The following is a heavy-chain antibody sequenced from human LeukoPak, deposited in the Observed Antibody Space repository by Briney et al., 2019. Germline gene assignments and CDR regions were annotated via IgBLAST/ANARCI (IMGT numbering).Heavy chain of an antibody. CDR3: ARRSGVAVAGAFDY. CDR2: ISGSGEST. CDR1: GFTFSNYA. J-gene: IGHJ4*02. Sequence: GGSLRLSCAASGFTFSNYAMRWVCQAPGKGLEWVSGISGSGESTYYADSVKGRFTISRDNSKNTLYLQMNSLRAEDTGVYFCARRSGVAVAGAFDYWDQGTLVTVSS. D-gene: IGHD6-19*01. V-gene: IGHV3-23*01.